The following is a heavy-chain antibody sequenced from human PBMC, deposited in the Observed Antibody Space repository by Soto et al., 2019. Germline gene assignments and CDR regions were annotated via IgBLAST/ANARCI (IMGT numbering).Heavy chain of an antibody. CDR1: GGTFSSYA. V-gene: IGHV1-69*01. D-gene: IGHD2-2*01. J-gene: IGHJ6*02. Sequence: QVQLVQSGAEVKKPGSSVKVSCKASGGTFSSYAISWVRQAPGQGLEWMGGTIPISGTANYAQKFQGRVTITAYESTSTAYMELSSLRSEDTAVYYCARSQGSSTSLEIYYYYYYGMDVWGQGTTVTVSS. CDR3: ARSQGSSTSLEIYYYYYYGMDV. CDR2: TIPISGTA.